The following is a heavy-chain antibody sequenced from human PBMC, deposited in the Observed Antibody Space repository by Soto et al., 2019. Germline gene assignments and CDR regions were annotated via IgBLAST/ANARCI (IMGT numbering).Heavy chain of an antibody. CDR2: LYNTGST. D-gene: IGHD3-22*01. V-gene: IGHV4-59*08. CDR3: ARLGGFYQAFDS. CDR1: GASISRYY. Sequence: SETLSLTCTVSGASISRYYWILLRQSPGKGLEWIGYLYNTGSTIYNPSLKSRVAISVDRSKNQFSLKLTSVTAADTAVYYCARLGGFYQAFDSWGQGTLVTVSS. J-gene: IGHJ4*02.